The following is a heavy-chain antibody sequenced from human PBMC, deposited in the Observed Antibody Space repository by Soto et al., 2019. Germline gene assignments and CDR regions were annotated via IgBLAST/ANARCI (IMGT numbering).Heavy chain of an antibody. V-gene: IGHV4-59*01. D-gene: IGHD3-22*01. Sequence: SETLSLTCTVSGGSISSYYWSWIRQPPGKGLEWIGYIYYSGSTNYNPSLKSRVTISVDTSKNQFSLKLSSVTAADTAVYYCARVNYYDSSGYYFPFDYWGQGTLVTVSS. CDR2: IYYSGST. CDR3: ARVNYYDSSGYYFPFDY. J-gene: IGHJ4*02. CDR1: GGSISSYY.